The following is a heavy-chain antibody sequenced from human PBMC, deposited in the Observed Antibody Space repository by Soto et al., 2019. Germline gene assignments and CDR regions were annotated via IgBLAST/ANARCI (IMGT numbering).Heavy chain of an antibody. CDR3: ARMGLYYDFWSGYYTDY. CDR2: INAGNGNT. D-gene: IGHD3-3*01. V-gene: IGHV1-3*01. CDR1: GYTFTSYA. J-gene: IGHJ4*02. Sequence: ASVKVSCKASGYTFTSYAMHWVRQAPGQRLEWMGGINAGNGNTKYSQKFQGRVTITRDTSASTAYMELSSLRSEDTAVYYCARMGLYYDFWSGYYTDYWGQGTLVTVSS.